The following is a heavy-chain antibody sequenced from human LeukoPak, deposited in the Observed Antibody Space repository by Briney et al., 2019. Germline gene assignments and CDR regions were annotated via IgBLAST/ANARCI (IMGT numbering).Heavy chain of an antibody. V-gene: IGHV3-21*01. D-gene: IGHD3-22*01. CDR3: ARDGGYYNDSSGYSFDS. J-gene: IGHJ4*02. Sequence: GGPLRLSCAASGFTFSTYNMNWVRQAPGKGLEWVSSISSSSSYIYYADSVKGRFTISRDNAKNSLYLQMISLRAEDTALYYCARDGGYYNDSSGYSFDSWGQGTLVTVSS. CDR1: GFTFSTYN. CDR2: ISSSSSYI.